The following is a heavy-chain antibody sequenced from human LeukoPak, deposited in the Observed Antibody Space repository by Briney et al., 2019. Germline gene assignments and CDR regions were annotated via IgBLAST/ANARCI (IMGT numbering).Heavy chain of an antibody. CDR1: GGSFSGYY. V-gene: IGHV4-34*01. CDR2: INHSGST. D-gene: IGHD7-27*01. CDR3: AKVWTTWANWFDP. Sequence: SETLSLTCAVCGGSFSGYYWSWIRQPPGKGLEWIGEINHSGSTNYNPSLKSRVTISVDTSKNQFSLKLSSVTAADTAVYYCAKVWTTWANWFDPWGQGTLVTVSS. J-gene: IGHJ5*02.